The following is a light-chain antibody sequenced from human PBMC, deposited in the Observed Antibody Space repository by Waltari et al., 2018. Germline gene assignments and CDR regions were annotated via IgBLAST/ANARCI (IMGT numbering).Light chain of an antibody. Sequence: DIVMTPPPDYLAVSLGQRAAINSKSSQSVLYNSNNKNYLAWYHHKPGQPPKLLIYWAPTRESGVPDRFSGSGSGTDFTLTISSLQAEDVAVYYCQQYYTTPRTFGQGTKLEIK. CDR2: WAP. V-gene: IGKV4-1*01. CDR3: QQYYTTPRT. CDR1: QSVLYNSNNKNY. J-gene: IGKJ2*01.